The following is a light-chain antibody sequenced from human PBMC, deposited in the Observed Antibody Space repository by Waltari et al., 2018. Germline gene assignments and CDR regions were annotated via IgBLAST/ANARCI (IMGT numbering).Light chain of an antibody. CDR3: MQGSRPFS. J-gene: IGKJ2*03. CDR1: ESLAY. CDR2: LAS. V-gene: IGKV2-30*01. Sequence: DVVMTQSPLSLPVTLGQPASISCRSNESLAYLTWFYQRPGQAPRRLIHLASRRDSGVPDRFIGSGSGTAFTLQITRVEHEDLGVYYCMQGSRPFSFGQGTKLEIK.